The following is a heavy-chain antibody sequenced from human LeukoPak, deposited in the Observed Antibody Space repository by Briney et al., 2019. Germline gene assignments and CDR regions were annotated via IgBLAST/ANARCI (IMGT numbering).Heavy chain of an antibody. D-gene: IGHD2-15*01. CDR3: ARGRYCGGGSCYGAR. J-gene: IGHJ4*02. Sequence: GGSLRLSCTASGFTFRDYAMSWFRQAPGKGLEWVGFIRSKAYGGTTEYAASVKGRFTISRDDSKGIACLQMNSLKTEDTAVYYCARGRYCGGGSCYGARWGQGTLVTVSS. V-gene: IGHV3-49*03. CDR2: IRSKAYGGTT. CDR1: GFTFRDYA.